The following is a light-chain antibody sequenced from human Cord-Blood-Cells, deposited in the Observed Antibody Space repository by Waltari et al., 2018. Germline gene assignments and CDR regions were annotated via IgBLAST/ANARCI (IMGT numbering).Light chain of an antibody. CDR3: QQYGSSPRT. V-gene: IGKV3-20*01. CDR2: GAS. CDR1: QSVSSSY. Sequence: EIVLTQSPGTLSLAPGEGPTLSCRASQSVSSSYLAWYQQKPGQAPRLLIYGASSRATGIPDRFSGSGSGTDFTLTISRLEPEDFAVYYCQQYGSSPRTFGQGTKVEIK. J-gene: IGKJ1*01.